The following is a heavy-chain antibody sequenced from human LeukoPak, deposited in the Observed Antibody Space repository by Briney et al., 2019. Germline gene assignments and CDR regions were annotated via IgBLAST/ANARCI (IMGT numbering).Heavy chain of an antibody. CDR2: IYTSGTI. CDR1: GGSISSYY. V-gene: IGHV4-4*07. J-gene: IGHJ4*02. CDR3: VRDRTKYCSSTSCPLDY. D-gene: IGHD2-2*01. Sequence: SETLSLTCTVSGGSISSYYWSWIRQPAGTALEWIGRIYTSGTITYNPSLKSRVTMSVDTSKNQFSLKLSSVTAADTAVYYCVRDRTKYCSSTSCPLDYWGQGTLVTVSS.